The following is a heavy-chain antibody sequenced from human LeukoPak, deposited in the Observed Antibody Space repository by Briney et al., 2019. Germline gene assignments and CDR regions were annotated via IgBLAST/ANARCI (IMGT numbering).Heavy chain of an antibody. Sequence: PSETLSLTCAVYGGSFSGYYWSWIRQPPGKGLEWIGEINHSGSTNYNPSLKSRVTISVDTSKNQFSLKLSSVTAADTAVYYCARHLAVAGLSYMDVWGKGTTVTISS. CDR2: INHSGST. CDR1: GGSFSGYY. D-gene: IGHD6-19*01. V-gene: IGHV4-34*01. J-gene: IGHJ6*03. CDR3: ARHLAVAGLSYMDV.